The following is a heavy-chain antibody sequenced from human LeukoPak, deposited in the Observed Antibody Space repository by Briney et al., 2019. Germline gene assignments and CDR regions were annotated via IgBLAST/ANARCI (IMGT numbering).Heavy chain of an antibody. Sequence: PGGSLRLSCAASGFTLSSYTMNWVRQAPGKGLEWVSAFSGGGDSFYADSVKGRFTISRDSSKRILYLQMNSVRAEDTAIYYCGKEVERHFDLKYWGQGTLVTVSS. CDR2: FSGGGDS. J-gene: IGHJ4*02. CDR3: GKEVERHFDLKY. CDR1: GFTLSSYT. V-gene: IGHV3-23*01.